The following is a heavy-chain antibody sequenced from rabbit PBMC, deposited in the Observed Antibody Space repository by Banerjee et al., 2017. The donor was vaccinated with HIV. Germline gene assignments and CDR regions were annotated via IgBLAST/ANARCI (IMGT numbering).Heavy chain of an antibody. V-gene: IGHV1S40*01. CDR3: ARDLAGVIGWNFNL. CDR2: ISTYNGIT. D-gene: IGHD4-1*01. Sequence: QSLEESGGDLVKPGASLTLTCTASGFSFSSYWICWVRQAPGKGLELIACISTYNGITYYASWAKGRFTISKTSSTVTLQMTSLTAADTATYFCARDLAGVIGWNFNLWGPGTLVTVS. J-gene: IGHJ4*01. CDR1: GFSFSSYW.